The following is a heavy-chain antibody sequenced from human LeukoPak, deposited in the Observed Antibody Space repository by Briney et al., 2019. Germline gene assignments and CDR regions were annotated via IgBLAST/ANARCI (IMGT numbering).Heavy chain of an antibody. J-gene: IGHJ4*02. CDR1: GFTFSTYS. V-gene: IGHV3-48*01. Sequence: PGESLRLFCAASGFTFSTYSMNWVRQAPGKGLEWVAYITSGSDAIYYADAVKGRFTISRDNAKNSLYLQMSSLRAEDTAVYYCARDPPRRYDYWGQGPLDTVSS. CDR2: ITSGSDAI. D-gene: IGHD1-14*01. CDR3: ARDPPRRYDY.